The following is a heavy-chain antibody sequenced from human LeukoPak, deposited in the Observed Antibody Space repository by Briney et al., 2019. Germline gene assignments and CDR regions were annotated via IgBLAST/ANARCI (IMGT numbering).Heavy chain of an antibody. V-gene: IGHV3-48*04. Sequence: GGSLRLSCAASGFTFSSYSMNWVRQAPGKGLEWLSYMSSSSSTIYYADSVKGRFTISRDNAKNSLYLQMNSLRAEDTAVYFCARGVKSAVWQAFDIWGQGTMVTVSS. CDR2: MSSSSSTI. CDR3: ARGVKSAVWQAFDI. CDR1: GFTFSSYS. D-gene: IGHD6-13*01. J-gene: IGHJ3*02.